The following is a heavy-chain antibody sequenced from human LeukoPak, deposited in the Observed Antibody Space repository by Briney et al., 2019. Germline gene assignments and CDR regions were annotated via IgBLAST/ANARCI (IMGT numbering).Heavy chain of an antibody. D-gene: IGHD6-13*01. CDR1: GFTFSSYA. Sequence: GGSLRLSCTASGFTFSSYAMSWVRQAPGKGLEWVSAISGSGGSTYYAESVKGRFTISRDNSKSTLYLQMNSLRAEDTAVYYCAKDSYSSSWYNDYWGQGTLVTVSS. V-gene: IGHV3-23*01. CDR3: AKDSYSSSWYNDY. J-gene: IGHJ4*02. CDR2: ISGSGGST.